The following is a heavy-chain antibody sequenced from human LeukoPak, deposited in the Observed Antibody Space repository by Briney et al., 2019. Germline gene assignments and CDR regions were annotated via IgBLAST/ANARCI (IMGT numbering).Heavy chain of an antibody. Sequence: ASVKVSCKASGYTFTSYAISWVRQAPGEGLEWMGWISTYNGNTNYAQKTQGRVTMTTDTSTSTAYMEVRSLRSEDTAVYYCARDREVAAAGTPLDAFDIWGQGTMVTVSS. V-gene: IGHV1-18*01. CDR2: ISTYNGNT. CDR3: ARDREVAAAGTPLDAFDI. CDR1: GYTFTSYA. J-gene: IGHJ3*02. D-gene: IGHD6-13*01.